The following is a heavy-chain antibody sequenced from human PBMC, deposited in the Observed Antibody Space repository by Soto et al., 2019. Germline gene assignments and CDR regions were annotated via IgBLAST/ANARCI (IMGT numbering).Heavy chain of an antibody. D-gene: IGHD5-12*01. Sequence: QVQLVQSGAEVKKPGASVKVSCKASGYTFTSYYMHWVRQAPGQGLEWMGIINPSGGSTSYAQKFQGRVTMTRDTSTSTVYMELSSLRSEDTAVYYCAREFIVAPGPYYYYGMDVWGQGTTVTVSS. CDR2: INPSGGST. V-gene: IGHV1-46*01. J-gene: IGHJ6*02. CDR1: GYTFTSYY. CDR3: AREFIVAPGPYYYYGMDV.